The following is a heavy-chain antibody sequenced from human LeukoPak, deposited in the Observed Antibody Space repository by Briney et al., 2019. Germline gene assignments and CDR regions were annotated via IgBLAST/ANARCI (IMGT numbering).Heavy chain of an antibody. V-gene: IGHV4-30-4*01. Sequence: SETLSLTCTVSGGSFSSGDYYWSWIRQPPGKGLEWIGYLYYSGSTYYNPSLKSRVTISVDTSKIQFSLKLSSVTAADTAVYYCARSSDYSTFDYWGQGTLVTVSS. CDR2: LYYSGST. J-gene: IGHJ4*02. CDR3: ARSSDYSTFDY. CDR1: GGSFSSGDYY. D-gene: IGHD4-11*01.